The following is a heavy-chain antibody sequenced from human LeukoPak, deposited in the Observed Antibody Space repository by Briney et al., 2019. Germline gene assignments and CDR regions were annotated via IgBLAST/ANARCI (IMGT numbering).Heavy chain of an antibody. CDR3: AKDPGVVPAHYFDY. V-gene: IGHV3-23*01. J-gene: IGHJ4*02. Sequence: GGALRLSCAPSGFTFSSYAMNTVRQAPGKGLECVSGTGSTGVSTLYAHSVTGRFTVSRDNCKHTLSLQMTNLRAEDTAVYYCAKDPGVVPAHYFDYWGQGTLV. CDR2: TGSTGVST. D-gene: IGHD2-2*01. CDR1: GFTFSSYA.